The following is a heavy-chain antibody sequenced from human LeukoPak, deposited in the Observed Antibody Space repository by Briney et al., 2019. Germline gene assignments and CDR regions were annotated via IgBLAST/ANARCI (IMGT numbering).Heavy chain of an antibody. D-gene: IGHD2-15*01. Sequence: GGSLRLSCAASGFTFSSYAMSWVRQAPGKGLEWVSAISGSGGSTYYADSVKGRFTISRDNSKNTLYLQMNSLRAGDTAVYYCAKTLDCSGGSCYSYYYYYGMDVWGQGTTVTVSS. J-gene: IGHJ6*02. CDR3: AKTLDCSGGSCYSYYYYYGMDV. CDR1: GFTFSSYA. V-gene: IGHV3-23*01. CDR2: ISGSGGST.